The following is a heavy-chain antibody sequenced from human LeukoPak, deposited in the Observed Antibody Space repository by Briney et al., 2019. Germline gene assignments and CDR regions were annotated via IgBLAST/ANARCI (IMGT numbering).Heavy chain of an antibody. V-gene: IGHV4-61*02. CDR2: MYSSGST. CDR3: ARMYGSGSSLYFDY. J-gene: IGHJ4*02. Sequence: SETLSLTCTVSGGSLSSGSYYWSWIRQPAGTGLEWIGRMYSSGSTNYNPSLKSRVTISVDTSKNQFSLKVSSVTAADTAVYYCARMYGSGSSLYFDYWGQGTLVTVSS. CDR1: GGSLSSGSYY. D-gene: IGHD3-10*01.